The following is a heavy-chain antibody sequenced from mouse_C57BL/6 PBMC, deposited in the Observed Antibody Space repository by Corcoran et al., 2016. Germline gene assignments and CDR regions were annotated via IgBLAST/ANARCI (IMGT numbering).Heavy chain of an antibody. D-gene: IGHD1-1*01. CDR2: IFPGSGST. CDR1: GYTFTDYY. V-gene: IGHV1-75*01. Sequence: QVQLQKSGRELVKPGASVKISGKASGYTFTDYYIKWVKQRPGQGLEWIGWIFPGSGSTYYNEKFKGKATLTVDKSSSTAYMLLSSLTSEDSAVYFCARKLRGDYAMDYWGQGTSVTVSS. CDR3: ARKLRGDYAMDY. J-gene: IGHJ4*01.